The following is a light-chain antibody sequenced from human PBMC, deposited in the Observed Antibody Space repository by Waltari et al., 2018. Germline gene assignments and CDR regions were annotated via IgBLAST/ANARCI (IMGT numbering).Light chain of an antibody. J-gene: IGKJ2*01. CDR1: QGSISY. Sequence: DIQLTQSPSFLSASVGDRVTITCRASQGSISYLAWYQQKPGKAPKLLIYAASTLQSGVPSRFSGSGSGTEFTLTISSLQPEEFATYYCQQLNSYPHTFGQGTKLEIK. V-gene: IGKV1-9*01. CDR2: AAS. CDR3: QQLNSYPHT.